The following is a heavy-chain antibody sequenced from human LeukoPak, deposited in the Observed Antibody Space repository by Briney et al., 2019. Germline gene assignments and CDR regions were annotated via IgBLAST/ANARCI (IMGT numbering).Heavy chain of an antibody. Sequence: PSETLSLTCTVSSGSISSHYWSWVRQPPGKGREWIGYIYYSGSTNYNPSLKSRVTISVDTSKKEFSLKLSSVTAADTAVYYCARHGAVAGRGGYYFDYWGQGTLVTVSS. CDR2: IYYSGST. D-gene: IGHD6-19*01. CDR1: SGSISSHY. CDR3: ARHGAVAGRGGYYFDY. V-gene: IGHV4-59*08. J-gene: IGHJ4*02.